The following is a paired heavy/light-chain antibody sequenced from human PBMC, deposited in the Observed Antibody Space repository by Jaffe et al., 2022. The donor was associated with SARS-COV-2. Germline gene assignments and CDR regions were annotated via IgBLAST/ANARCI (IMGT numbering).Heavy chain of an antibody. J-gene: IGHJ4*02. V-gene: IGHV3-9*01. CDR2: IDWSSSRI. CDR1: GFRFGDNN. Sequence: EVHLVESGGGLVQPGRSLRLSCLASGFRFGDNNMHWVRRAPGKGLEWVSGIDWSSSRIGYANSVKGRFTISRDNSKNSLYLQMNSLRIEDTALYYCAKDSPYESGMDYWGQGILVTVSS. CDR3: AKDSPYESGMDY. D-gene: IGHD3-10*01.
Light chain of an antibody. CDR2: LGS. CDR3: MQALQTRT. Sequence: DIVMTQSPLSLAVTPGEPASISCRSSQSLLNSNGYNYLDWYLQKPGQSPQLLIYLGSNRASGVPDRFSGSGSGTDFTLKISRVEAGDAGVYYCMQALQTRTFGGGTKVEIK. J-gene: IGKJ4*01. CDR1: QSLLNSNGYNY. V-gene: IGKV2-28*01.